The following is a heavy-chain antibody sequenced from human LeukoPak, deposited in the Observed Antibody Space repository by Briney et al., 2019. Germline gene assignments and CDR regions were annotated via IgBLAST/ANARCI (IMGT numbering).Heavy chain of an antibody. CDR3: ARDRGPYVLLWFGELNWFDP. V-gene: IGHV3-33*01. D-gene: IGHD3-10*01. CDR2: IWYDGSNK. CDR1: GFPFSSYG. Sequence: PGRSLRLSCAPSGFPFSSYGMLWVRQAPARGREWVAVIWYDGSNKFYAASVKGRFNISRDNSKRTLYLQMNSLRAEDTAVYYCARDRGPYVLLWFGELNWFDPWGQGTLVTVSS. J-gene: IGHJ5*02.